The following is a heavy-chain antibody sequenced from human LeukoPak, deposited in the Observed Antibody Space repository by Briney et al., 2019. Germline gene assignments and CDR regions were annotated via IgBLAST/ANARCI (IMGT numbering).Heavy chain of an antibody. CDR1: GGTFSSYA. CDR3: TVLRSIVGARDAFDI. D-gene: IGHD1-26*01. Sequence: SVKVSCKASGGTFSSYALSWLRQAPAQGLEWMGRIIPIFGTANYAQKLQGSVPLTTDESTSTASLELNSLRSEDPALYSSTVLRSIVGARDAFDIWGQGTMVTVSS. CDR2: IIPIFGTA. J-gene: IGHJ3*02. V-gene: IGHV1-69*05.